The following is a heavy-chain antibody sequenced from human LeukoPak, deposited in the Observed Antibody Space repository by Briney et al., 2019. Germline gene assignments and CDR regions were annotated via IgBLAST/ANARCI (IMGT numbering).Heavy chain of an antibody. J-gene: IGHJ4*02. CDR3: AKVEDSSSSGYFDY. V-gene: IGHV3-23*01. D-gene: IGHD6-6*01. Sequence: AGGSLRLSCAASGFTFSSYAMSWVRQAPGKGLEWVSAISGSGGSTYYADSVKGRFTISRDNSENTLYLQMNSLRAEDTAVYYCAKVEDSSSSGYFDYWGQGTLVTVSS. CDR2: ISGSGGST. CDR1: GFTFSSYA.